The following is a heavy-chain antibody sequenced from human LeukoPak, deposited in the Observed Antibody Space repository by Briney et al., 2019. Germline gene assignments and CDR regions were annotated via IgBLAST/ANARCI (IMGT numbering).Heavy chain of an antibody. D-gene: IGHD5-24*01. V-gene: IGHV3-7*01. J-gene: IGHJ4*02. Sequence: GGSLRLSCAASGFTFSSYWMSWVRQAPGKGLEWVANINQAGTEKYYADAVQGRFTISRDNAKNSVYLQLNSLRAEDTALYYCARDPGARIGLQFGVDYWGQGTLVTVSS. CDR3: ARDPGARIGLQFGVDY. CDR2: INQAGTEK. CDR1: GFTFSSYW.